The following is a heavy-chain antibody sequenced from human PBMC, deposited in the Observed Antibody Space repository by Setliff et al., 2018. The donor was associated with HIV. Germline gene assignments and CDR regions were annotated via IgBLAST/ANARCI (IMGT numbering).Heavy chain of an antibody. CDR1: GGSINSTSYY. J-gene: IGHJ4*02. D-gene: IGHD3-3*01. Sequence: ETLSLTCIVSGGSINSTSYYWGWIRQPPGQGLEWIGSIYYSGNTNYNPSLKSRVTISVDESKNQFSLKLSSVTAADTAVYYCARAPITIFGVIIIPVYFDYWGQGTLVTVSS. CDR2: IYYSGNT. CDR3: ARAPITIFGVIIIPVYFDY. V-gene: IGHV4-39*07.